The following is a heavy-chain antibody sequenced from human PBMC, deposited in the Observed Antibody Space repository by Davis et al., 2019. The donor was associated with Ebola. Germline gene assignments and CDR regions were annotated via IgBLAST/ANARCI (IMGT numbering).Heavy chain of an antibody. CDR1: GFSFNTYT. CDR3: AKDVYYDFWSIYSQKDAFDA. V-gene: IGHV3-23*01. Sequence: PGGSLRLSCAGSGFSFNTYTMNWVRQAPGKGLEWVSSISGGAENTYFADSVKGRFTISRDNSRKTLYLQLNSLRAEDTAIYYCAKDVYYDFWSIYSQKDAFDAWGQGTMVTVSS. J-gene: IGHJ3*01. D-gene: IGHD3-3*01. CDR2: ISGGAENT.